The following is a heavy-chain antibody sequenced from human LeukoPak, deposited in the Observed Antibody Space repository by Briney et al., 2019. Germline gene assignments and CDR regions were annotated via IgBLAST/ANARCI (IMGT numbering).Heavy chain of an antibody. CDR2: ISYDGSNK. J-gene: IGHJ4*02. Sequence: GGSRKLSWQASGLTFGSNGMHWVRKASAKGLEWVAVISYDGSNKYYADSVKGRFTISRDNSKNTLYLQMNSLRAEDTAVYYCAKSQWELLLAFVSPPDYWGQGTLVTVSS. CDR1: GLTFGSNG. V-gene: IGHV3-30*18. CDR3: AKSQWELLLAFVSPPDY. D-gene: IGHD1-26*01.